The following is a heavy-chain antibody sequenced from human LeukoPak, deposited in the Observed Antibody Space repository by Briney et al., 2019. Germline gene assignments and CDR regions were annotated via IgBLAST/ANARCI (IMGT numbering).Heavy chain of an antibody. J-gene: IGHJ4*02. D-gene: IGHD4-17*01. CDR1: GYTFTGYY. CDR3: ARRGPTVTSEYYFDY. Sequence: ASVKVSCKASGYTFTGYYMHWVRQAPGQGLEWMGWINPNSGGTNYAQKFQGRVTMTRDTSISTAYMELRSLRSDDTAVYYCARRGPTVTSEYYFDYWGQGTLVTVSS. V-gene: IGHV1-2*02. CDR2: INPNSGGT.